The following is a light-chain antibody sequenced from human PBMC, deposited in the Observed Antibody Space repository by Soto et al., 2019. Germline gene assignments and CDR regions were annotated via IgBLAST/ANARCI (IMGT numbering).Light chain of an antibody. Sequence: QSVLTQPPSLSGTPGQRVTISCSGSSSNIAGNTVHWYQHLPGTAPKLLIYINDQRPSGVPGRFSASTSGTSASLVISGLQSDDEADYYCATWDDDLNAAVFGGGTQLTVL. CDR2: IND. V-gene: IGLV1-44*01. J-gene: IGLJ7*01. CDR3: ATWDDDLNAAV. CDR1: SSNIAGNT.